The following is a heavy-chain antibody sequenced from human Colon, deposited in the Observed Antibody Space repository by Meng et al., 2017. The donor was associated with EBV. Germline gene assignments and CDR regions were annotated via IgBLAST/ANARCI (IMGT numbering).Heavy chain of an antibody. CDR1: GGSFRDYY. CDR2: IDHRGNT. CDR3: ARRGPSGNFSP. V-gene: IGHV4-34*01. D-gene: IGHD3-10*01. Sequence: QVQLQQWGAGLLKPSETLSRSCAGYGGSFRDYYGTWIRHPPGKGLEWIGEIDHRGNTKYNPSLKSRVTISLDTSKKQFSLKVSSVTAADSAVYYCARRGPSGNFSPWSQGALVTVSS. J-gene: IGHJ5*02.